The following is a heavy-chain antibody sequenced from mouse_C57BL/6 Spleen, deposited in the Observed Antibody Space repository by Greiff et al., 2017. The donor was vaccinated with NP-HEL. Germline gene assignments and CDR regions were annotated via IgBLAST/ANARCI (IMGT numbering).Heavy chain of an antibody. CDR1: GFSLTSYG. CDR3: ARAPQFITTVVADWYFDV. CDR2: IWSGGST. Sequence: QVQLQQSGPGLVQPSQSLSITCTVSGFSLTSYGVHWVRQSPGKGLEWLGVIWSGGSTDYNAAFISRLSISKDNSKSQVFFKMNSLQADDTAIYYCARAPQFITTVVADWYFDVWGTGTTVTVSS. J-gene: IGHJ1*03. D-gene: IGHD1-1*01. V-gene: IGHV2-2*01.